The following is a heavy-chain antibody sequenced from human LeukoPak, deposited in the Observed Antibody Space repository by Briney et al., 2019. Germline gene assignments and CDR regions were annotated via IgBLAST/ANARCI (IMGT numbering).Heavy chain of an antibody. CDR2: IKSKTDGGTT. CDR1: GFTFSNAW. D-gene: IGHD3-22*01. J-gene: IGHJ4*02. CDR3: TTEGISTYYYDSSGTRDY. V-gene: IGHV3-15*01. Sequence: GGSLRLSCAASGFTFSNAWMSWVRQAPGKGLEWVGRIKSKTDGGTTDYAAPVKGGFTISRDDSKNTLYLQMNSLKTEDTAVYYCTTEGISTYYYDSSGTRDYWGQGTLVTVSS.